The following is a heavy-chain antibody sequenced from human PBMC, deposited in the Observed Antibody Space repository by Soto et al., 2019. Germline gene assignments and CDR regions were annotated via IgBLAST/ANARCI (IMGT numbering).Heavy chain of an antibody. V-gene: IGHV1-18*01. CDR1: GYTFTSYG. Sequence: ASVKVSCKASGYTFTSYGISWVRQAPGQGLEWMGWISAYNGNTNYAQKLQGRVTMTTDTSTSTAYMELRSLRSDDTAVYYCARDKATRDYYYYYGMDVWGKGTTVTVPS. J-gene: IGHJ6*04. CDR2: ISAYNGNT. D-gene: IGHD5-12*01. CDR3: ARDKATRDYYYYYGMDV.